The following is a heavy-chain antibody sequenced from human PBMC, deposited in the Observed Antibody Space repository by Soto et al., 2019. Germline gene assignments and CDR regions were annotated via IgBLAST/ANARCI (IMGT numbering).Heavy chain of an antibody. CDR2: ISYTGAT. J-gene: IGHJ4*02. CDR1: GGSISRGAYF. CDR3: ASGGPVSVSPASQVLGYFDY. D-gene: IGHD3-10*01. V-gene: IGHV4-31*03. Sequence: SETLSLTCSVSGGSISRGAYFWTWIRQFPGKGLEWIAYISYTGATYYTPSLKSRVTISADTSKSQFPLKLHSVTAADTAVSYCASGGPVSVSPASQVLGYFDYWGQGTLVTVSS.